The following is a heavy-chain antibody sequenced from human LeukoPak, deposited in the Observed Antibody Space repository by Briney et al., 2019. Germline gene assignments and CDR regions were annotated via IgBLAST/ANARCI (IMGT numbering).Heavy chain of an antibody. Sequence: ASVKVSCKASGYTFTGYYMHWVRQAPGQGLEWMGWISAYNGNTNYAQKLQGRVTMTTDTSTSTAYMELRSLRSDDTAVYYCARLVVAHGAFDIWGQGTMVTVSS. CDR1: GYTFTGYY. CDR3: ARLVVAHGAFDI. V-gene: IGHV1-18*04. D-gene: IGHD3-22*01. CDR2: ISAYNGNT. J-gene: IGHJ3*02.